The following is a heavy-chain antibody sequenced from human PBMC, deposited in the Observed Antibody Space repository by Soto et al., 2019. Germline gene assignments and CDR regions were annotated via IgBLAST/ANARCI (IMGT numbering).Heavy chain of an antibody. J-gene: IGHJ4*02. D-gene: IGHD3-9*01. CDR1: GYTFTSYG. CDR3: AGYYDILTGYYTMGY. Sequence: QVQLVQSGAEVEKPGASVKVSCKASGYTFTSYGMHWVRQAPGQRHEWMGWINAGNGNTKYSQKFQGRVTITRDTSASTAYMELSSLRSEDTAVYYCAGYYDILTGYYTMGYWGQGTLVTVSS. CDR2: INAGNGNT. V-gene: IGHV1-3*01.